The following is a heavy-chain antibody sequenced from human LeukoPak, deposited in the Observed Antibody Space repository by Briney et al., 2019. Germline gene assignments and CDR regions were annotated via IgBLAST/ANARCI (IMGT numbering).Heavy chain of an antibody. D-gene: IGHD3-10*01. CDR1: GYTFTGYY. CDR3: ARDARYYYGSGSYFVY. V-gene: IGHV1-2*04. Sequence: GASVKVSCKASGYTFTGYYMHWVRQAPGQGLEWMGWINPNSGGTNYAQKFQGWVTMTRDTSISTAYMELSRLRSDDTAVYYCARDARYYYGSGSYFVYWGQGTLVTVSS. J-gene: IGHJ4*02. CDR2: INPNSGGT.